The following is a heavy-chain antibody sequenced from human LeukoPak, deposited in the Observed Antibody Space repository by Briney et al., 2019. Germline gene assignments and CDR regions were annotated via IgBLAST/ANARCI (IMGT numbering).Heavy chain of an antibody. Sequence: GGSLRLSCAASGFTFSSYWMSWVRQAPGKGLEWVSILYSGGNTYYADSVKGRFIISRDNSNNTLYLQMNSPRTEDTAVYYCARVGITLFGVVILWGQGTLVTVSS. D-gene: IGHD3-3*01. CDR2: LYSGGNT. V-gene: IGHV3-53*01. CDR3: ARVGITLFGVVIL. CDR1: GFTFSSYW. J-gene: IGHJ4*02.